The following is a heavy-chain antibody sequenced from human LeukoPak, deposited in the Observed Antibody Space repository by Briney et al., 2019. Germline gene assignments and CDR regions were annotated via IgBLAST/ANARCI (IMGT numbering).Heavy chain of an antibody. CDR3: ARYDSRGSASTKFDY. CDR2: IYGRAST. CDR1: GYSLGKNYY. J-gene: IGHJ4*02. D-gene: IGHD3-3*01. Sequence: PSETLSLTCAVSGYSLGKNYYWGWIRQSPGKGLEWIGRIYGRASTSYNPSLMNRVTMSVDTSKNHFSLQLTSVTAADTAVYYCARYDSRGSASTKFDYWGPGYQGTVSS. V-gene: IGHV4-38-2*01.